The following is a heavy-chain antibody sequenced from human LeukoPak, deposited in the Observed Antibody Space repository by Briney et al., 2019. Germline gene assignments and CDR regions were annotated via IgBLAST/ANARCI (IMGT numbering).Heavy chain of an antibody. CDR1: GITLSNYG. V-gene: IGHV3-23*01. CDR3: ARRGVVIRVILVGFHKEAFYFDS. CDR2: ISDSGGST. D-gene: IGHD3-22*01. Sequence: GGSLRLSCAVSGITLSNYGMSWVRQAPGKGLEWVAGISDSGGSTNYADSVKGRFTISRDNPRNTLYLQMNSLRAEDAAVYFCARRGVVIRVILVGFHKEAFYFDSWGQGALVTVSS. J-gene: IGHJ4*02.